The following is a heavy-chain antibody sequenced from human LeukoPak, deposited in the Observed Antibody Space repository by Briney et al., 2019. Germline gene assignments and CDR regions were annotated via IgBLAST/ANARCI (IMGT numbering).Heavy chain of an antibody. Sequence: GASVKVSCKASGYTFTGYYMHWVRQAPGQGLEWMGWINPNSGGTNYAQKFQGRVTMTRDTSISTAYMELSRLRSDDTAVYYCASGNNTMVTLQPLDYWGQGTLVTVSS. CDR1: GYTFTGYY. V-gene: IGHV1-2*02. CDR3: ASGNNTMVTLQPLDY. J-gene: IGHJ4*02. CDR2: INPNSGGT. D-gene: IGHD3-10*01.